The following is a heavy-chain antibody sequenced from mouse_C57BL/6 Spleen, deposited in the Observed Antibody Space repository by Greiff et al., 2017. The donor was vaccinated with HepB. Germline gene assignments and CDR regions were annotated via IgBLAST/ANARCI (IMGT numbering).Heavy chain of an antibody. CDR1: GFNIKDYY. J-gene: IGHJ3*01. CDR3: TTGGTWAWFAY. D-gene: IGHD4-1*01. Sequence: VQLKESGAELVRPGASVKLSCTASGFNIKDYYMHWVKQRPEQGLEWIGRIDPEDGDTEYASKFQGKATMTADTSSNTAYLQLSSLTSEDTAVYYCTTGGTWAWFAYWGQGTLVTVSA. CDR2: IDPEDGDT. V-gene: IGHV14-1*01.